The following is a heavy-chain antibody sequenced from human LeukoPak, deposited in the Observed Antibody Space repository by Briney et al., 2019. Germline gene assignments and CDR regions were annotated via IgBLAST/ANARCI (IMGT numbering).Heavy chain of an antibody. D-gene: IGHD3-16*01. CDR2: IYYSGSM. J-gene: IGHJ5*02. Sequence: SETLSLTCTVSGGSISSSSYWGWIRQPPGTGLEWIGSIYYSGSMYYNPSLKSRVTISVDTSKNQFSLKLSSVTAADTAVYYCARQAYGGFDPWGQGTLVTVSS. CDR1: GGSISSSSY. CDR3: ARQAYGGFDP. V-gene: IGHV4-39*01.